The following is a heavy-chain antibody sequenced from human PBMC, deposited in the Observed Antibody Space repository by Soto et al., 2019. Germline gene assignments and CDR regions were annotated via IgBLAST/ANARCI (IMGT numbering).Heavy chain of an antibody. CDR2: IYYSGSN. D-gene: IGHD2-15*01. CDR1: GGSISNSSDY. J-gene: IGHJ6*02. CDR3: ARRIETPLYYYSGMDV. Sequence: PSETLSLSYTVSGGSISNSSDYWGWKSQPPGKGLEWIGSIYYSGSNYYNPALKSRVTISVDTSKNQFSLKLSSVTAADTAVYYCARRIETPLYYYSGMDVWGQGTTATV. V-gene: IGHV4-39*01.